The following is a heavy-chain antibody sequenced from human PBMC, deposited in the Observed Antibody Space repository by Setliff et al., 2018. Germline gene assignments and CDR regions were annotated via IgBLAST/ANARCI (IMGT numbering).Heavy chain of an antibody. D-gene: IGHD3-3*01. CDR1: GYPFNNYG. V-gene: IGHV1-18*01. CDR2: IGGHNDDP. Sequence: ASVKVSCKASGYPFNNYGISWLRQTPGQGLEWMGWIGGHNDDPLFAQKFQGRVTMTTDTSTTTAYMELKSLRSDDTAVYYCARSWRAGALNHFDYWGQGSRVAVSS. J-gene: IGHJ4*02. CDR3: ARSWRAGALNHFDY.